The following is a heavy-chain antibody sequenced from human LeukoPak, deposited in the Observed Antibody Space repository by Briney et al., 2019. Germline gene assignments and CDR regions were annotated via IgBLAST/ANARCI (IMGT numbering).Heavy chain of an antibody. CDR3: ATDRPGSGWSLDY. CDR2: ISGSGGST. D-gene: IGHD6-19*01. J-gene: IGHJ4*02. CDR1: GFTVSSNY. Sequence: GGSLRLSCAASGFTVSSNYMSWVRQAPGKGLEWVSAISGSGGSTYYADSVKGRFTISRDNSKNTLYLQMNSLRAEDTALYYCATDRPGSGWSLDYWGQGIRVTVSS. V-gene: IGHV3-23*01.